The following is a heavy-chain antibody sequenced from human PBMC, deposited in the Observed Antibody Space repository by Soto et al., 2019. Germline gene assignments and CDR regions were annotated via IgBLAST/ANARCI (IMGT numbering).Heavy chain of an antibody. D-gene: IGHD3-9*01. J-gene: IGHJ6*02. CDR2: IKSKTDGGTT. Sequence: PGGSLRLSCAASGFTFSNAWMNWVRQAPGKGLEWVGRIKSKTDGGTTDYAAPVKGRFTISRDDSKNTLYLQMNSLKTEDTAVYYCTTDHKKYYDILTGYYYYGMDVWGQGTTVTVSS. CDR1: GFTFSNAW. V-gene: IGHV3-15*07. CDR3: TTDHKKYYDILTGYYYYGMDV.